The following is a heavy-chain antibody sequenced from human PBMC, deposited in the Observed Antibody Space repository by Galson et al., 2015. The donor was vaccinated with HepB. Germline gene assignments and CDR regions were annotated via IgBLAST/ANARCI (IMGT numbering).Heavy chain of an antibody. J-gene: IGHJ4*02. V-gene: IGHV4-59*01. CDR3: ARGWGLGSYSSIDY. CDR1: GCSISSYY. CDR2: IYYSGRT. Sequence: LSLTCPVSGCSISSYYWSWIRPPPWKGRAWIGYIYYSGRTNYNPSLKSRVTISVDPSKNQFYLKLSSVTAADTAVYYCARGWGLGSYSSIDYWGQGTLVAVSS. D-gene: IGHD1-26*01.